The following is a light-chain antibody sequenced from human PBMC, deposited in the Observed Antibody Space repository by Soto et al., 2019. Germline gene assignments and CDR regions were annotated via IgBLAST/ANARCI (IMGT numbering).Light chain of an antibody. CDR3: QRYNSYPWT. Sequence: IQMTQSPSTLSASVGDRVTFTCRASQTISTWLAWYQQKPGEAPKLLIYKASTLEVGVPSRFSGSGSGTDFTLTINTLQPADFATYCCQRYNSYPWTFGQGTKV. CDR2: KAS. V-gene: IGKV1-5*03. J-gene: IGKJ1*01. CDR1: QTISTW.